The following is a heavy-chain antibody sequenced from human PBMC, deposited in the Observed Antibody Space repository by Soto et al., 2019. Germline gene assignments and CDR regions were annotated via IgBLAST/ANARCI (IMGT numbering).Heavy chain of an antibody. CDR2: IIPIFGTA. V-gene: IGHV1-69*06. Sequence: VKLARESCRGSFWIYVMVCARKAPGQGLEWMGGIIPIFGTANYAQKFQGRVTITADKSTSTAYMELSSLRSEDTAVYYCARATRYSSGWYEDFYYYYYGMDVWGQGTTVTIS. CDR1: RGSFWIYV. J-gene: IGHJ6*02. CDR3: ARATRYSSGWYEDFYYYYYGMDV. D-gene: IGHD6-19*01.